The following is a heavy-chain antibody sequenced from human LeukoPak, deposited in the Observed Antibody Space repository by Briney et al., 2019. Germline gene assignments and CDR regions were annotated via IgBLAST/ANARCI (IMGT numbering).Heavy chain of an antibody. J-gene: IGHJ4*02. CDR3: AKDNRRHYTSGPNPDSLH. Sequence: GGSLRLSCAASGFIFSTYPMSWVRQAPGKGLEWVSGISWNSGTIDYADSVGGRFTISRDNAKNSLYLQMDSLRVEDTAFYYCAKDNRRHYTSGPNPDSLHWGQGALVTVSS. CDR2: ISWNSGTI. CDR1: GFIFSTYP. D-gene: IGHD6-19*01. V-gene: IGHV3-9*01.